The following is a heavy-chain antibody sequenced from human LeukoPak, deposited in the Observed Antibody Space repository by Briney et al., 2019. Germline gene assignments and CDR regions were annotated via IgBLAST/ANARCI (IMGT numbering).Heavy chain of an antibody. Sequence: GGSLRLSCAASGFTFSNYLMSWVRQAPEKGLEWVANIKQDGSEKYYVDSVKGRFTISRDNAKNSLYLQMNSLRAEDTAVYYCARGRYCSSTSCHYFDYWGQGTLVTVSS. V-gene: IGHV3-7*01. CDR2: IKQDGSEK. CDR1: GFTFSNYL. J-gene: IGHJ4*02. CDR3: ARGRYCSSTSCHYFDY. D-gene: IGHD2-2*01.